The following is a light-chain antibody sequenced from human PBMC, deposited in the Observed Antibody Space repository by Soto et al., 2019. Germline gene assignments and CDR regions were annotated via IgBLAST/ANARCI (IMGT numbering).Light chain of an antibody. CDR2: DAS. CDR1: QSINYW. J-gene: IGKJ1*01. Sequence: DIQMTQSPSTLSASVGDRVTITCRASQSINYWLAWYQQRPGKAPKLLIYDASTLHSGAPSRFSGSGSGTDFTLTITDLQPDAFATYYCQHYNGYSPWTFGLGTRVEI. V-gene: IGKV1-5*01. CDR3: QHYNGYSPWT.